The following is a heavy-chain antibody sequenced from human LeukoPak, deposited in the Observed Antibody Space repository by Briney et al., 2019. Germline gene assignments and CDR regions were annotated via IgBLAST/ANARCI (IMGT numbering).Heavy chain of an antibody. CDR3: ARGGYYYDSSGYYSLLDY. D-gene: IGHD3-22*01. V-gene: IGHV1-46*01. CDR1: GYTFTSYY. Sequence: ASVKVSCKASGYTFTSYYMHWVRQAPGQGLEWMGIINPSGGSTSYAQKFQGRVTMTRNTSISTAYMELSSLRSEDTAVYYCARGGYYYDSSGYYSLLDYWGQGTLVTVSS. CDR2: INPSGGST. J-gene: IGHJ4*02.